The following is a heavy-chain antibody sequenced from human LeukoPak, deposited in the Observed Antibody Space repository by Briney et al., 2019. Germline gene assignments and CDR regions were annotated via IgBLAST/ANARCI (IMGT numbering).Heavy chain of an antibody. J-gene: IGHJ4*02. D-gene: IGHD3-10*01. Sequence: PSETLSLTCAVPGYSISRGYYWGWIRQAPGKGLEWICTFYHSGSTQYNPSLNSRLIISVDTSNNQFSLKLSSVTAADTAVYFCARHPFDRVFFDYWGQGTLVTVSS. CDR1: GYSISRGYY. CDR3: ARHPFDRVFFDY. V-gene: IGHV4-38-2*01. CDR2: FYHSGST.